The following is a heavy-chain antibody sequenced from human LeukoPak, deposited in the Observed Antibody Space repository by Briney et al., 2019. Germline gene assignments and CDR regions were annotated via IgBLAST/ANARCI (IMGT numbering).Heavy chain of an antibody. CDR3: ASDLNYYDSSGYYYFDY. J-gene: IGHJ4*02. Sequence: GGSLRLSCAASGFTFSSYAMHWVRQAPGKGLEWVAVISYDGSNKYYADSVKGRFTISRDNSKNTLYLQMNSLRAEDTAVYYCASDLNYYDSSGYYYFDYWGQGTPVTVSS. CDR2: ISYDGSNK. D-gene: IGHD3-22*01. CDR1: GFTFSSYA. V-gene: IGHV3-30*01.